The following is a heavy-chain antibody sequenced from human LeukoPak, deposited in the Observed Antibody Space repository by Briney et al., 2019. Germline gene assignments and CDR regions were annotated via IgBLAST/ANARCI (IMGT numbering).Heavy chain of an antibody. CDR3: AKEGPYYDFNYYYGMDV. CDR2: ISGSGGST. Sequence: QPGGSLRLSCAASGFTFSSYAMSWVRQAPGKGLEWVSAISGSGGSTYYADSVKGRFTISRDNSKNTLYLQMNSLRAEDTAVYYCAKEGPYYDFNYYYGMDVWGQGTTVTVSS. D-gene: IGHD3-3*01. CDR1: GFTFSSYA. V-gene: IGHV3-23*01. J-gene: IGHJ6*02.